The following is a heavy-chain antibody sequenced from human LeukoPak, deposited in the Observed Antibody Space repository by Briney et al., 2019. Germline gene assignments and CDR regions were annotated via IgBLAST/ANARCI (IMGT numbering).Heavy chain of an antibody. CDR2: IYYSGST. J-gene: IGHJ4*02. CDR3: ARDISSGYYYFDY. V-gene: IGHV4-39*07. Sequence: SAALSLTCTVAGGSISSSSYYWGWIRQPAGQGLEWIGSIYYSGSTYYNPSLKSRVTISVDTSKNQFSLKMSSVTAADTAVYYCARDISSGYYYFDYWGQGTLVTVSS. CDR1: GGSISSSSYY. D-gene: IGHD3-22*01.